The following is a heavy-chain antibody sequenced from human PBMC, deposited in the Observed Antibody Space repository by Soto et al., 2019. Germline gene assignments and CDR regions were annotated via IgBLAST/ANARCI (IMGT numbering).Heavy chain of an antibody. CDR3: ARGETDRSSWYLSLTPNWFAP. D-gene: IGHD6-13*01. V-gene: IGHV4-59*01. CDR1: GGSISSYY. J-gene: IGHJ5*02. Sequence: SETLSLTCAVSGGSISSYYWSWIRQPPGKGLEWIGYIYYSGSTNYNPSLKSRVTISVDTSKNQFSPKLSSVTAADTAVYYCARGETDRSSWYLSLTPNWFAPWGQGTLVTVSS. CDR2: IYYSGST.